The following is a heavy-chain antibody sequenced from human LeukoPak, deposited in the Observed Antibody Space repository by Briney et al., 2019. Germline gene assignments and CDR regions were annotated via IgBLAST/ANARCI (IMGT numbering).Heavy chain of an antibody. D-gene: IGHD6-19*01. CDR3: AKDPYSSGWYYFDY. CDR2: ISSSGGHT. Sequence: GGSLRLSCAASEFTFGTYAMSWVRQAPGKGLEWVSAISSSGGHTFYTDSVKGRFTISRDNSKNTLYLQMNSLRVADTAIYYCAKDPYSSGWYYFDYWGQGTLVTVSS. V-gene: IGHV3-23*01. J-gene: IGHJ4*02. CDR1: EFTFGTYA.